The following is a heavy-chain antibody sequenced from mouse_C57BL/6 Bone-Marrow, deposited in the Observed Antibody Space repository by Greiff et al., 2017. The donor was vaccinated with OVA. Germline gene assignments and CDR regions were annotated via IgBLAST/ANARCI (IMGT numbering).Heavy chain of an antibody. CDR1: GYTFTDYN. D-gene: IGHD1-3*01. J-gene: IGHJ4*01. CDR2: INPNNGGT. V-gene: IGHV1-18*01. Sequence: EVQLQQSGPELVKPGASVKIPCKASGYTFTDYNMDWVKQSHGKSLEWSGDINPNNGGTIYNQKFKGKATLTVDKSSSTAYMELRSLTSEDTAVYYCARRDNYVDYYAMDYWGQGTSVTVSS. CDR3: ARRDNYVDYYAMDY.